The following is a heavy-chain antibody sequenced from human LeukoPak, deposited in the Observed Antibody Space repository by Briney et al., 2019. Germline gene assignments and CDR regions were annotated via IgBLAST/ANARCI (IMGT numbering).Heavy chain of an antibody. CDR1: GGSFSSGSYY. Sequence: SETLSLTCTVSGGSFSSGSYYWSWIRQPPGKGLEWIGYIYYSGSAKYNPSLKSRVTISVDTSKNQFSLKLTSVTAADTAVYYCARGFGDWGLSWFDPWGQGTLVTVSS. D-gene: IGHD3-10*01. CDR3: ARGFGDWGLSWFDP. CDR2: IYYSGSA. V-gene: IGHV4-61*01. J-gene: IGHJ5*02.